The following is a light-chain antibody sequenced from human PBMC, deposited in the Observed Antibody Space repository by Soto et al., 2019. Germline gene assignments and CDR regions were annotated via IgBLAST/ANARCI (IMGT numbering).Light chain of an antibody. CDR2: GAS. CDR3: QQYGSSPRA. V-gene: IGKV3-20*01. Sequence: EIVLTQSPGTLSLSPGERATLSCRASQSVHSNYLAWYQQKPGRAPRLLIYGASSRATGIPDRFSGSGSGTDSTLTISRLEPEDFAVYYCQQYGSSPRAFGGGTKVDIK. CDR1: QSVHSNY. J-gene: IGKJ4*01.